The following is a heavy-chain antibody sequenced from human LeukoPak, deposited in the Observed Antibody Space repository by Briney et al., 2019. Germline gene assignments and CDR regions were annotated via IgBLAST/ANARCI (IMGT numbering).Heavy chain of an antibody. D-gene: IGHD3-22*01. V-gene: IGHV3-7*01. CDR1: GFTVSSNE. CDR3: ARTRGSGYERRYFDY. CDR2: IKQDGSEK. J-gene: IGHJ4*02. Sequence: LTGGSLRLSCAASGFTVSSNEMSWVRQAPGKGLEWVANIKQDGSEKYYVDSVKGRFTISRDNAKNSLYLQMNSLRAEDTAVYYCARTRGSGYERRYFDYWGQGTLVTVSS.